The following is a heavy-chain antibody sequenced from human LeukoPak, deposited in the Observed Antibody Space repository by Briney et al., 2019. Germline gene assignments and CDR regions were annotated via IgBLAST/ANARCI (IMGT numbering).Heavy chain of an antibody. D-gene: IGHD3-22*01. CDR1: GGSFSGYY. CDR3: ARAFGCYDSSGSCYFDY. Sequence: SENLSLNCAVYGGSFSGYYWSWIRHPPGKGLEWIGEINHSGSTNYNPSLKSRVTISVDTSKTQFSLKLSSVTAADTAVYYCARAFGCYDSSGSCYFDYWGQGTLVTVSS. CDR2: INHSGST. V-gene: IGHV4-34*01. J-gene: IGHJ4*02.